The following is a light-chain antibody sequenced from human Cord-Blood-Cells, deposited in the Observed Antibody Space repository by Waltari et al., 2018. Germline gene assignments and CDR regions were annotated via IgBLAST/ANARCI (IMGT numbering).Light chain of an antibody. Sequence: DIQMTQSPSSLSASVGDRVTITCQASQDISNYLNWYQQKPGKAPKLLIYDASNLETGVPSRFSGSRSGTDFTFTISSLQPEDIATYYCQQYDNPFTFGPGTKVDIK. J-gene: IGKJ3*01. CDR3: QQYDNPFT. CDR2: DAS. V-gene: IGKV1-33*01. CDR1: QDISNY.